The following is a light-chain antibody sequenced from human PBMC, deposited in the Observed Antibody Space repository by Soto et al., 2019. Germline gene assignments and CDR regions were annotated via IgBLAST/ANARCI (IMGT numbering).Light chain of an antibody. V-gene: IGLV2-8*01. CDR3: SSYAGSNNYV. Sequence: SALTQPPSASGSPGQSVTISCTGTSRDVGGYNYVSWYQQHPGKAPKLMIYEVSKRPSGVPDRFSGSKSGNAASLTVSGLQAEDEADYYCSSYAGSNNYVLGTGTKVTVL. CDR2: EVS. J-gene: IGLJ1*01. CDR1: SRDVGGYNY.